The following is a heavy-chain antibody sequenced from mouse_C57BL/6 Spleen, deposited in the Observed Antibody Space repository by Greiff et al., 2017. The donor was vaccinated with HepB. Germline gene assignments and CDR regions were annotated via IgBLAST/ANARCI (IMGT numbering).Heavy chain of an antibody. CDR3: ASEAIYYGNYVRFAY. D-gene: IGHD2-1*01. Sequence: QVQLKESGPGLVAPSQSLSITCPFSGFSLTSYVLAWVRQSPGKGLEWLGVIWGVGSTNYNSALKSRLSISKENSKSQDFLKMNSLQTDDTARYYCASEAIYYGNYVRFAYWGQGTLVTVSA. J-gene: IGHJ3*01. CDR2: IWGVGST. CDR1: GFSLTSYV. V-gene: IGHV2-6*01.